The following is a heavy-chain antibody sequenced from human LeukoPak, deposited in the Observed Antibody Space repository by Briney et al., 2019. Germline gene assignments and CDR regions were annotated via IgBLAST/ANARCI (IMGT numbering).Heavy chain of an antibody. V-gene: IGHV3-74*01. D-gene: IGHD1-26*01. CDR3: ARVLGATDY. CDR1: GFTFSSYW. CDR2: INSDGSST. J-gene: IGHJ4*02. Sequence: GGSLRLSCAASGFTFSSYWMYWVRQAPGKGLVCVSRINSDGSSTSYADSVKGRFTMSRDNAKNTLYLQMNSLRAEDTAVYYCARVLGATDYWGQGTLVTVSS.